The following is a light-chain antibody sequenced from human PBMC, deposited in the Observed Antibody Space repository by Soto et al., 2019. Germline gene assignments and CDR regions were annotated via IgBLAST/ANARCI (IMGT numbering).Light chain of an antibody. CDR1: QTINRSF. CDR3: QQYGNSPRT. J-gene: IGKJ1*01. Sequence: EIVLTQSPGTLSLSPGERVSLSCRASQTINRSFLAWYQQKPGQAPRLLIYGASSRATGVPDRFSGSGSGTDFTLTISRLEPGDFAAYYCQQYGNSPRTFGQGTKVEIK. V-gene: IGKV3-20*01. CDR2: GAS.